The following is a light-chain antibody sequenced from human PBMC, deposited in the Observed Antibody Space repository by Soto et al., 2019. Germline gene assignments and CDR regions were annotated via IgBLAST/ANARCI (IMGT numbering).Light chain of an antibody. V-gene: IGKV1-5*03. CDR3: HQYHNFPRT. CDR1: QSINGC. CDR2: KAS. Sequence: DSQLTQSPSTLSASVGDRVTITCRASQSINGCLAWYQQKPGQAPNLLIYKASTLESGVPSRFSGSGSGTEFTLTVSSLQPDDFATYYCHQYHNFPRTFGQGTKVDIK. J-gene: IGKJ1*01.